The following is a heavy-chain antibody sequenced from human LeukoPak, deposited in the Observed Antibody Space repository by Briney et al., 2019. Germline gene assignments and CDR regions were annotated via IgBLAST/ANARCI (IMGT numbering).Heavy chain of an antibody. CDR3: AREPPADYYDSSGYYGMDV. CDR1: GSTFTTFA. CDR2: INAGNGNT. V-gene: IGHV1-3*01. D-gene: IGHD3-22*01. J-gene: IGHJ6*02. Sequence: ASVKVSCKASGSTFTTFAIHWVRQAPGQRLEWMGWINAGNGNTKYSQKFQGRVTITRDTSASTAYMELSSLRSEDTAVYYCAREPPADYYDSSGYYGMDVWGQGTTVTVSS.